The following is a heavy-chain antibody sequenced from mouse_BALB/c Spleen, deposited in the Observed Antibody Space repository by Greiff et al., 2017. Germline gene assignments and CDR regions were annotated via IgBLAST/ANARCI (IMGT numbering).Heavy chain of an antibody. CDR2: ISYSGST. Sequence: EVKLVESGPGLVKPSQSLSLTCTVTGYSITSDYAWNWIRQFPGNKLEWTGYISYSGSTSYNPSLKSRISITRDTSKNQFFLQLNSVTTEDTATYYCARTDGYYRGFAYWGQGTLVTVSA. CDR3: ARTDGYYRGFAY. J-gene: IGHJ3*01. D-gene: IGHD2-3*01. CDR1: GYSITSDYA. V-gene: IGHV3-2*02.